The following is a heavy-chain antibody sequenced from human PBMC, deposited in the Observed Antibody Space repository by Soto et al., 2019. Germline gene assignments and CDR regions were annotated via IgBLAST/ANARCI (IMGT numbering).Heavy chain of an antibody. CDR3: ARRGGSGLGYGGAKGSNFDY. CDR2: INHSGST. CDR1: GGSFSGYY. Sequence: SETLSLTCAVYGGSFSGYYWSWIRQPPGKGLEWIGEINHSGSTNYNPSLKSRVTISVDTSKNQFSLKLSSVTAADTAVYYCARRGGSGLGYGGAKGSNFDYWGQGTLVTVSS. D-gene: IGHD4-17*01. J-gene: IGHJ4*02. V-gene: IGHV4-34*01.